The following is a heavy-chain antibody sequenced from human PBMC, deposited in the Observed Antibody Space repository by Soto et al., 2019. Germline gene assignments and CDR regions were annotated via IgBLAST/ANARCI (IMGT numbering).Heavy chain of an antibody. CDR1: GYTFTNYG. Sequence: QVQLVQSGVEVKKPGASVKVSCQASGYTFTNYGITWLRQAPGQGLEWMGWVSAYNRNTNYAQRFQDRVTMTTGTSTRPAYMELRNLKSDDTAIYFCARERQYEPLLYWGQGTLVTVSS. CDR2: VSAYNRNT. J-gene: IGHJ4*02. D-gene: IGHD2-2*01. CDR3: ARERQYEPLLY. V-gene: IGHV1-18*01.